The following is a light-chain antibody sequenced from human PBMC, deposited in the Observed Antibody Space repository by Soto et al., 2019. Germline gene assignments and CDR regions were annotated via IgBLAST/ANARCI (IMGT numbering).Light chain of an antibody. J-gene: IGKJ3*01. CDR2: GAS. CDR3: QQSYSRPLT. CDR1: QYISSY. V-gene: IGKV1-39*01. Sequence: DIQMTQSPSSLSASVGDRVTITCRASQYISSYVNWYQQKPGKAPKFLIYGASDLQRGVPSRFSCSGSGTDFTLTINSLQPEDFATYYCQQSYSRPLTFGPGTKVDIK.